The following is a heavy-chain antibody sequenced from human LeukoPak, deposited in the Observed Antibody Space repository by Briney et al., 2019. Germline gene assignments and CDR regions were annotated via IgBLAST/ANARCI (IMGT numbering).Heavy chain of an antibody. J-gene: IGHJ5*02. CDR2: INTDGSIT. CDR1: GFTFNTYL. Sequence: SGGSLRLSCAASGFTFNTYLMHWVRQAPGKGLVWVSRINTDGSITTYADSVKGRFTISRDNAKNTLYLQMNSLRDEDTAVYYCASLGTLVPWGQGTLVTVSS. D-gene: IGHD3-9*01. V-gene: IGHV3-74*03. CDR3: ASLGTLVP.